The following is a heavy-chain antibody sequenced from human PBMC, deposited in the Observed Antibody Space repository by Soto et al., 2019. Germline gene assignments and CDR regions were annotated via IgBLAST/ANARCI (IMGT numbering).Heavy chain of an antibody. CDR2: INNSGST. CDR3: ARGNVERGNKCSGGRCFRTTFYYAMDV. D-gene: IGHD2-15*01. J-gene: IGHJ6*02. CDR1: GGSISDFY. Sequence: SESLSLTGAVYGGSISDFYWSWIRQPPGKGLEWVGYINNSGSTNYNPSLKSRVIISFDTSNNHFSLQLTSVTAADTAMHFCARGNVERGNKCSGGRCFRTTFYYAMDVWGQGTTVTVSS. V-gene: IGHV4-34*01.